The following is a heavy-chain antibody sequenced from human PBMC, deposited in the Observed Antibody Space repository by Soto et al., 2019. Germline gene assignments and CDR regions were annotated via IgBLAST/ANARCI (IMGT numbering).Heavy chain of an antibody. CDR2: IKSKADGETK. J-gene: IGHJ5*02. D-gene: IGHD4-4*01. Sequence: GGSLRLSCAASGFTFSHAWMSWVRQAPGKGLEWVGRIKSKADGETKDYGAPVRGRFTISRDDSQDILYLHMNSLRIEDTAVYYCCVIKRRDQYSTSGYWFDPWGPGTMVTVXS. CDR3: CVIKRRDQYSTSGYWFDP. V-gene: IGHV3-15*01. CDR1: GFTFSHAW.